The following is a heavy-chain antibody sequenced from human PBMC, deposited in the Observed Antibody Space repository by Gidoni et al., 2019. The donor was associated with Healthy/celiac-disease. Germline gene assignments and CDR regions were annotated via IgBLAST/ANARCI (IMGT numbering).Heavy chain of an antibody. CDR1: GFTFSSYA. J-gene: IGHJ4*02. V-gene: IGHV3-30-3*01. CDR2: ISYDGSNK. Sequence: QVQLVESGGGVVQPGRSLRLSCAASGFTFSSYAMHWVRQAPGKGLEGVAVISYDGSNKYYADSVKGRFTISRDNSKNTLDLQMNSLRAEDTAVYDCAREGSSGYYYKSWGQGTLVTVSS. CDR3: AREGSSGYYYKS. D-gene: IGHD3-22*01.